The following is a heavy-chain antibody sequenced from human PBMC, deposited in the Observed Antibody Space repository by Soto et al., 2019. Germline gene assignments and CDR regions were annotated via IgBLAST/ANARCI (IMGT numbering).Heavy chain of an antibody. Sequence: QVQLVESGGGVVQPGRSLGLSCAASAFPFNRYAMHWVRQAPGNGLEWVAFISYDGRDKSYADSVKGRFTISRDNSKSTLYLQMNTLRPEDTAVYYCATEWGGIDTNAFDIWGQGTMVTVSS. V-gene: IGHV3-30*04. CDR1: AFPFNRYA. J-gene: IGHJ3*02. D-gene: IGHD3-16*01. CDR2: ISYDGRDK. CDR3: ATEWGGIDTNAFDI.